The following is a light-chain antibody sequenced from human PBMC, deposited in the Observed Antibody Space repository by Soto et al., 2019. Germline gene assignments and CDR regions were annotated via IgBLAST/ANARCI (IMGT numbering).Light chain of an antibody. CDR3: QQYHIRPYT. J-gene: IGKJ2*01. CDR2: DTS. CDR1: QSVSSN. V-gene: IGKV3-15*01. Sequence: EVGMPQSPTTLSVSPGERATLSCRASQSVSSNLAWYQRKPRQAPRLLIFDTSTRATGIPARFSGSGSGTDFTLAISSLQSEDFAIYYCQQYHIRPYTFGQGTMVDIK.